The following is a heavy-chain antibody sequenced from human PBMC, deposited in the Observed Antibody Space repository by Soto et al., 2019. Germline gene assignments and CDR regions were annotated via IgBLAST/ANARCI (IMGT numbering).Heavy chain of an antibody. J-gene: IGHJ4*02. CDR2: MNPNSGNT. CDR3: AIDYGDSNRNLFAL. D-gene: IGHD4-17*01. Sequence: ASVKVSCKASGYTFTSYDINWVRQATGQGLEWMGWMNPNSGNTGYAQKFQGRVTMTRNTSISTAYMELSSLRSEDTAVYYCAIDYGDSNRNLFALWGKGTLVPVSS. CDR1: GYTFTSYD. V-gene: IGHV1-8*01.